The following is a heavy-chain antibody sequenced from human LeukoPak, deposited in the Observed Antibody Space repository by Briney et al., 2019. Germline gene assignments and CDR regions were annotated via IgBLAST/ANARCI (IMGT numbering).Heavy chain of an antibody. D-gene: IGHD3-22*01. Sequence: GGSLRLSCSASGFTFSYYAMHWVRQAAGKGLEFVSGISNNGGSTYYADSLKGRFTVSRDNSNNTLYLQMSSLRAEDTAIYYCAKGPTYDSLPYYFDYWGQGTLVTVSS. CDR3: AKGPTYDSLPYYFDY. V-gene: IGHV3-64D*09. J-gene: IGHJ4*02. CDR1: GFTFSYYA. CDR2: ISNNGGST.